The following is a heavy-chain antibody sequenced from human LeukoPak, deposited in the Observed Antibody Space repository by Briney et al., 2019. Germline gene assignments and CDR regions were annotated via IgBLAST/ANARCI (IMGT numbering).Heavy chain of an antibody. Sequence: ASVKVSCKASGYTFTGYYMHWVRQAPGQGLEWMGWINPNSGGTNYAQKFQGRVTMTRDTSISTAYMELSRLRSDDTAVYYCARATGAPEGGTIFVFNYYYMDVWGKGTTVTVSS. CDR2: INPNSGGT. CDR1: GYTFTGYY. V-gene: IGHV1-2*02. D-gene: IGHD3-3*01. J-gene: IGHJ6*03. CDR3: ARATGAPEGGTIFVFNYYYMDV.